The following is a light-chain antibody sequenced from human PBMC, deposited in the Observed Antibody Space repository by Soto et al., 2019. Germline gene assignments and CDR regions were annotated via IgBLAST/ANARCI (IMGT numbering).Light chain of an antibody. CDR2: DAS. CDR1: QAVGSN. V-gene: IGKV3-15*01. Sequence: IVLTQSPATLSVSPGERATLSCRASQAVGSNLAWYQQRPGQAPRLLMYDASTRATGIPHRFSGGGSGTAFTLTISSLQSDDFAVYYCQHFDKWPHMPAFGGGTKLAIK. CDR3: QHFDKWPHMPA. J-gene: IGKJ4*01.